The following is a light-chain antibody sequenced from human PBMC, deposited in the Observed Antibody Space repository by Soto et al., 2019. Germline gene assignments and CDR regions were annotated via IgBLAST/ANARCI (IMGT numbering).Light chain of an antibody. J-gene: IGKJ1*01. CDR3: QQSYSTPWT. Sequence: DIQMTQSPSSLSASVGDRVTITCRGSQSISSYLNWYQQKPGKAPKLLIYAASSLQSGVPSRFSGSGSGTDFTLTISSLQPEDFATYYCQQSYSTPWTFGQGTKVDIK. CDR1: QSISSY. CDR2: AAS. V-gene: IGKV1-39*01.